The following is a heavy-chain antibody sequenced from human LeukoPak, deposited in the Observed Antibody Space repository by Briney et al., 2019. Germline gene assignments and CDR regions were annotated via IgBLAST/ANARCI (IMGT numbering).Heavy chain of an antibody. J-gene: IGHJ3*02. V-gene: IGHV1-2*02. CDR2: INPNSGGT. Sequence: ASVKVSCKASGYTFTGYYMNWVRQAPGQGLEWMEWINPNSGGTNYAQKFQGRVTMTRDTSISTAYMELSRLRSDDTAVYYCARGGLVLRYFDWSEEGFDIWGQGTMVTVSS. D-gene: IGHD3-9*01. CDR1: GYTFTGYY. CDR3: ARGGLVLRYFDWSEEGFDI.